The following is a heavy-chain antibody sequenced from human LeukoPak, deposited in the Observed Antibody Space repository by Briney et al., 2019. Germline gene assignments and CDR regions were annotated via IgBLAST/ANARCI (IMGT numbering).Heavy chain of an antibody. CDR3: ARDGPAQMVDFDY. CDR1: GYTFSGTGQY. D-gene: IGHD3-10*01. CDR2: IYPNNGAT. V-gene: IGHV1-2*02. J-gene: IGHJ4*02. Sequence: ASVKVSCKASGYTFSGTGQYLYWLRQAPGQGLECMGWIYPNNGATAYAQQFQGRVAMTRDTSINTAYMELGRLRPDDTAVYYCARDGPAQMVDFDYWGQGALVTVSS.